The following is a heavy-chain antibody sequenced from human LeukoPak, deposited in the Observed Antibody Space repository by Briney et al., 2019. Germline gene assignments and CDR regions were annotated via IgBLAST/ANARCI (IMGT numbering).Heavy chain of an antibody. J-gene: IGHJ3*02. CDR3: AKVAGSSGWYGGNAFDI. Sequence: SETLSLTCAVSGYSISSGYYWGWIRQPPGKGLEWIGSIYHSGSTYYNPSLKSRVTISVDTSKNQFSLKLSSVTAADTALYYCAKVAGSSGWYGGNAFDIWGQGTMVTVSS. CDR2: IYHSGST. D-gene: IGHD6-19*01. V-gene: IGHV4-38-2*01. CDR1: GYSISSGYY.